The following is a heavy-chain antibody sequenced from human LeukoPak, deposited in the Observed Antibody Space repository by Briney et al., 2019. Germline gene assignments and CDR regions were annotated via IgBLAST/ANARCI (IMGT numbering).Heavy chain of an antibody. Sequence: PSETLSLTCTVSGGSISSYYWSWIRQPPGKGLEWIGYIYYSGSTNYNPSLKSRVTISVDTSKNQFSLELSSVTAADTAVYYCARTLGYCSSTSCWFDPWGQGTLVTVSS. CDR1: GGSISSYY. J-gene: IGHJ5*02. D-gene: IGHD2-2*01. V-gene: IGHV4-59*08. CDR2: IYYSGST. CDR3: ARTLGYCSSTSCWFDP.